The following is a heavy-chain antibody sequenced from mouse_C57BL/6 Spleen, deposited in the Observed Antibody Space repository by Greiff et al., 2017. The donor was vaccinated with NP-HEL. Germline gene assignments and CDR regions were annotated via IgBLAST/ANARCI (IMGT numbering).Heavy chain of an antibody. CDR3: ARGSGLRGLFDY. D-gene: IGHD2-4*01. CDR2: INPSSGYT. Sequence: VQLQQSGAELARPGASVKMSCKASGYTFTSYTMHWVKQRPGQGLEWIGYINPSSGYTKYNQKFKDKATLTADKSSSTAYMQLSSLTSEDSAVYYCARGSGLRGLFDYWGQGTTLTVSS. V-gene: IGHV1-4*01. J-gene: IGHJ2*01. CDR1: GYTFTSYT.